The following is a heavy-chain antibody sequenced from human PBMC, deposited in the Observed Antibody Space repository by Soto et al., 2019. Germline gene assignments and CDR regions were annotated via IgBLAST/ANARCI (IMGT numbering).Heavy chain of an antibody. CDR3: ARGRYDHCDDVLDYDYMDV. D-gene: IGHD4-17*01. Sequence: QVQLVQSGAEVKKPGASVKVSCKASGYSFSTYAIHWVRQAPGQRLEWRGWLNAGNAHTKYSQKFKGRVTFIRDTSATTSYMELSSLTSEDTAVYYCARGRYDHCDDVLDYDYMDVWGEGASLTVSS. CDR2: LNAGNAHT. CDR1: GYSFSTYA. J-gene: IGHJ6*03. V-gene: IGHV1-3*01.